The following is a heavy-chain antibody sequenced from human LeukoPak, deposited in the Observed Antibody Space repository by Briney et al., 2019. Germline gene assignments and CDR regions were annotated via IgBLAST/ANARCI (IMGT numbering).Heavy chain of an antibody. D-gene: IGHD1-26*01. Sequence: HGESLKISCKGSGYSFNSYWIVWVRQMPGKGLEWMGIIYPSDSETTYSPSFQGQVTISADKSISTAYLQWSSLTASDTAMYYCARSVGATPLDYWGQGTPVTVSS. CDR3: ARSVGATPLDY. V-gene: IGHV5-51*01. CDR2: IYPSDSET. CDR1: GYSFNSYW. J-gene: IGHJ4*02.